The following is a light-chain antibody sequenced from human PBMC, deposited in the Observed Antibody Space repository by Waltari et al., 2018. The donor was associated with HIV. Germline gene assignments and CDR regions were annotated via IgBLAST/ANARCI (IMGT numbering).Light chain of an antibody. CDR1: SSKIGSNT. J-gene: IGLJ3*02. V-gene: IGLV1-44*01. CDR2: SNN. Sequence: QSVLTQPPSASGTPGQRVTISCSGSSSKIGSNTVNWYQQLPGTAPKLLIDSNNQRPSGVPDRFSGSKSGTSASLAISGLQSEDEADYYCAAWHDSLNGSWVFGGGTKLTVL. CDR3: AAWHDSLNGSWV.